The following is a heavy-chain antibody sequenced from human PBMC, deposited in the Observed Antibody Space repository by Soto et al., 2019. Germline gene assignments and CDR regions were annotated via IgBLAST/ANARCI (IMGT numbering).Heavy chain of an antibody. V-gene: IGHV3-33*01. CDR1: GFTFSSYG. D-gene: IGHD2-2*02. Sequence: QVQLVESGGGVVQPGRSLRLSCAASGFTFSSYGMHWVRQAPGKGLEWVAVIWYDGSNKYYADSVKGRFTISRDNSKNTLYLQMNSLRAEDTVVYYCARGIQDIVVVPAAIAVVYGMDVWGQGTTVTVSS. J-gene: IGHJ6*02. CDR2: IWYDGSNK. CDR3: ARGIQDIVVVPAAIAVVYGMDV.